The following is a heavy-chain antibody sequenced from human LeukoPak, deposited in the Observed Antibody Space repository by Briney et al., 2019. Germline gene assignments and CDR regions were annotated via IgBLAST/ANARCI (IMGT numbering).Heavy chain of an antibody. V-gene: IGHV4-34*01. CDR3: ASSGDYGAAFDI. Sequence: SETLSLTCTVSGGSISSYYWSWIRQPPGKGLEWIGEINHSGSTNYNPSLKSRVTISIDTSKNQFSLKLSSVTAADTAVYYCASSGDYGAAFDIWGQGTMVTVSS. CDR1: GGSISSYY. CDR2: INHSGST. D-gene: IGHD4-17*01. J-gene: IGHJ3*02.